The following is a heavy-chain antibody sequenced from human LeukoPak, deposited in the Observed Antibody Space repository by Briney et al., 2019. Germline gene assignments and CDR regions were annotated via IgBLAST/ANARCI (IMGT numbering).Heavy chain of an antibody. V-gene: IGHV3-66*02. CDR3: AREISSGWTAIVRRRDAFDI. D-gene: IGHD5-18*01. CDR2: IYSGGST. J-gene: IGHJ3*02. CDR1: GFTVSSNY. Sequence: GGSLRLSCAASGFTVSSNYMNWVRQAPGKGLEWVSVIYSGGSTYYADSMKGRFTISGDNSKNTLYLQMNSLRAEDTAVYYCAREISSGWTAIVRRRDAFDIWGQGTMVTVSS.